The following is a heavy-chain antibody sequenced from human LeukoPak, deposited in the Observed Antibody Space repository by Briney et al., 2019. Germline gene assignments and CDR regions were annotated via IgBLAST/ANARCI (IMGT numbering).Heavy chain of an antibody. CDR1: GYTFTTYG. J-gene: IGHJ4*02. V-gene: IGHV7-4-1*02. D-gene: IGHD1-14*01. Sequence: GASVKVSCKASGYTFTTYGINWVRQAPGQGLEWVGWINTITGKPTYAQGFTGRFVFSLETSVNTAYLQISSLKSDDTAIYYCARETTLWGQGTLVTVSS. CDR2: INTITGKP. CDR3: ARETTL.